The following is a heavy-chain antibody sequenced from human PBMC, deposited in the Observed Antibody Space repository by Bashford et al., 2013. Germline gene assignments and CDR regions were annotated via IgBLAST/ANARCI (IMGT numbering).Heavy chain of an antibody. Sequence: SVKVSCKTSGFTFTSSAVQWVRQARGQRLEWIGWIVVGNYNTHYAQKFQERVIITRDMSTSTVYMELSSLRSDDTAVYYCAADLVSGGSFSRGYGIHVWGQGTTVTVSS. J-gene: IGHJ6*02. V-gene: IGHV1-58*01. D-gene: IGHD2-15*01. CDR3: AADLVSGGSFSRGYGIHV. CDR2: IVVGNYNT. CDR1: GFTFTSSA.